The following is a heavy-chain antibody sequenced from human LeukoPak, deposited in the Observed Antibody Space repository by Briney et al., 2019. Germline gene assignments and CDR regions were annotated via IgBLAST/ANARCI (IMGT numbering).Heavy chain of an antibody. D-gene: IGHD4-23*01. J-gene: IGHJ4*02. Sequence: SETLSLTCTVSGGSISSGSYYWSWIRQPAGKGLEWIGRIYTSGSTNYNPSLKSRVTISVDTSKNQFSLKLSSVTAADTAVYYCARDREVTPYYFDYWGQGTPVTVSS. CDR2: IYTSGST. CDR3: ARDREVTPYYFDY. V-gene: IGHV4-61*02. CDR1: GGSISSGSYY.